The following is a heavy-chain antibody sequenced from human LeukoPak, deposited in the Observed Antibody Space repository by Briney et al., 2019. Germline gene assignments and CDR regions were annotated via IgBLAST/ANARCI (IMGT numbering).Heavy chain of an antibody. Sequence: NPGGSLRLSCAASGFTFSSYSMNWVRQAPGKGLEWVSSISSSSSYIYYADLVKGRFTISRDNAKDSLYLQMNSLRAEDTAVYYCASEGYYGSGSYYRDFDYWGQGTLVTVSS. V-gene: IGHV3-21*01. J-gene: IGHJ4*02. CDR2: ISSSSSYI. CDR1: GFTFSSYS. CDR3: ASEGYYGSGSYYRDFDY. D-gene: IGHD3-10*01.